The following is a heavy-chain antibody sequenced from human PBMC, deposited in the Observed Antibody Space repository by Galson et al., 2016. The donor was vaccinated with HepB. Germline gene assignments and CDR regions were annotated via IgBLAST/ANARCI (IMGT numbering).Heavy chain of an antibody. V-gene: IGHV4-39*01. J-gene: IGHJ4*02. CDR3: ARHHHFREVVVVVAFFDS. Sequence: SETLSLTCTVSGGSLSSNTYYWGWIRQPPGKGLEWIGSISYSGSTFYNPSLKSRLTISVDTSKNQFSLILTSVTAADTAVYYCARHHHFREVVVVVAFFDSWGQGTPVTVSS. D-gene: IGHD2-15*01. CDR1: GGSLSSNTYY. CDR2: ISYSGST.